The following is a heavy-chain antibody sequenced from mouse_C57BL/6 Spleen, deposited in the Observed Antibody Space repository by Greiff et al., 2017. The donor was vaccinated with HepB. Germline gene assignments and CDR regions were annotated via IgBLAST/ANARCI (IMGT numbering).Heavy chain of an antibody. J-gene: IGHJ1*03. CDR2: IHPSDSDT. V-gene: IGHV1-74*01. Sequence: QVQLQQPGAELVKPGASVKVSCKASGYTFTSYWMHWVKQRPGQGLEWIGRIHPSDSDTNYNQKFKGKATLTVDKSSSTAYMQLSSLTSEVSAVYYCAICHYYGSSYWYFDVWGTGTTVTVSS. CDR3: AICHYYGSSYWYFDV. CDR1: GYTFTSYW. D-gene: IGHD1-1*01.